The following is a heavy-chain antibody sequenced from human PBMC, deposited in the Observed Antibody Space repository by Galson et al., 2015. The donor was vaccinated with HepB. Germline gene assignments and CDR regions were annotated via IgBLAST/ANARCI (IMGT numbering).Heavy chain of an antibody. J-gene: IGHJ4*02. V-gene: IGHV3-30*18. D-gene: IGHD6-19*01. CDR2: ISYDGSNK. CDR3: AKSGGEIGWLVDLDY. Sequence: SLRLSCAASGFTFSSYGMHWVRQAPGKGLEWVAVISYDGSNKYYADSVKGRFTISRDNSKNTLYLQMNSLRAEDTAVYYCAKSGGEIGWLVDLDYWGQGTLVTVSS. CDR1: GFTFSSYG.